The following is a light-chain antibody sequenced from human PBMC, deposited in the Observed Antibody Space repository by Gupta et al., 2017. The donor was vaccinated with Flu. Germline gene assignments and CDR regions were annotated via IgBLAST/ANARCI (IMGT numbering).Light chain of an antibody. V-gene: IGLV2-14*01. CDR1: SSDVGGYNS. J-gene: IGLJ1*01. CDR2: DVS. Sequence: QSALTQPASVSGSPGQSITISCTGTSSDVGGYNSVSWYQHHPGKAPKLMIYDVSNWPSGVSGRFSGSKSGNTASLTISGLQAEDEAEYYCSSYTSSTTLVFGTGTKVNVL. CDR3: SSYTSSTTLV.